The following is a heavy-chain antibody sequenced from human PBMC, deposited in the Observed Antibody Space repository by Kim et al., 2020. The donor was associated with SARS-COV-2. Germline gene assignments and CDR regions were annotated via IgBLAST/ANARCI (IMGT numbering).Heavy chain of an antibody. D-gene: IGHD3-10*01. Sequence: GGSLRLSCAASGFTFSSYGMHWVRQAPGKGLEWVAVISYDGSNKYYADSVKGRFTISRDNSKNTLYLQMNSLRAEDTAVYYCAKDLRYYYGSGTYPRDNYYYYGMDVWGKGTTVTVSS. CDR2: ISYDGSNK. V-gene: IGHV3-30*18. CDR3: AKDLRYYYGSGTYPRDNYYYYGMDV. J-gene: IGHJ6*04. CDR1: GFTFSSYG.